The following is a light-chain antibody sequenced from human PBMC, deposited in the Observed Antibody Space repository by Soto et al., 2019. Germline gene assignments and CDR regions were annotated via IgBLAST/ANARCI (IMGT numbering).Light chain of an antibody. CDR1: RSDVGGYNY. V-gene: IGLV2-14*01. J-gene: IGLJ3*02. Sequence: QSALTQPASVSGSPGQSVTIACTGTRSDVGGYNYVSWYQQHPGKAPKLMIYEVSNRPSGVSNRFSGSKSGNTASLTISGLQAEDEADYYCSSYTSSRVFGGGTKVTVL. CDR3: SSYTSSRV. CDR2: EVS.